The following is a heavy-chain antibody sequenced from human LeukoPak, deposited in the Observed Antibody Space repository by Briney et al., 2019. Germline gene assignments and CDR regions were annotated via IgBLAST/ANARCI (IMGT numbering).Heavy chain of an antibody. CDR3: ASRKLHYYDSRNFDY. D-gene: IGHD3-22*01. Sequence: SETLSLTCAVYGGSFSGYYWSWIRQPPGKGLEWIGEINHSGSTNYNPSLKSRVTISVDTSKNQFSLKLSSVTAADPAVYYCASRKLHYYDSRNFDYWGQGTLVTVSS. CDR1: GGSFSGYY. J-gene: IGHJ4*02. CDR2: INHSGST. V-gene: IGHV4-34*01.